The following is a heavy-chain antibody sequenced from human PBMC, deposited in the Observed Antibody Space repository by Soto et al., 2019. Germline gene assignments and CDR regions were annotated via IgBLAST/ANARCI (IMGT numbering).Heavy chain of an antibody. V-gene: IGHV1-18*04. J-gene: IGHJ4*02. CDR2: ISVKYGDT. CDR3: ARAGASSWNYVSSSY. CDR1: VYNFSCSG. Sequence: XSVKVSCKASVYNFSCSGFIWVRQAPGQGLEWMGWISVKYGDTNYAQNFQGRVTMTTETSTNTAYMDLRSLTSDDTAVYYCARAGASSWNYVSSSYWGQGTLVTVSS. D-gene: IGHD1-7*01.